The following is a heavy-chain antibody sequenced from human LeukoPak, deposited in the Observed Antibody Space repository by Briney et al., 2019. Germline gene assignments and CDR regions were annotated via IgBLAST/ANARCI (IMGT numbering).Heavy chain of an antibody. V-gene: IGHV3-53*01. Sequence: GGSLRLSCAASGFTFSSYAMHWVRQAPGKGLEWVSVIYSGGTTYYADSVKGRFTISRDNSKNTLYLQMNSLRAEDTAVYYCARCKTYGSGSYCYYGMDVWGQGTTVTVSS. J-gene: IGHJ6*02. CDR1: GFTFSSYA. CDR3: ARCKTYGSGSYCYYGMDV. D-gene: IGHD3-10*01. CDR2: IYSGGTT.